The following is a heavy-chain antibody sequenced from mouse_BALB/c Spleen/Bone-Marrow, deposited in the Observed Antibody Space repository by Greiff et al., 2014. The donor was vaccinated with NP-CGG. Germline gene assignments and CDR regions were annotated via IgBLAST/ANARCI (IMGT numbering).Heavy chain of an antibody. D-gene: IGHD1-1*01. J-gene: IGHJ2*01. CDR2: ILPGSGTA. CDR3: ARASVVPYYFDF. CDR1: GYTFSNYW. V-gene: IGHV1-9*01. Sequence: VQLQQSGAELMKPGASVKISCKATGYTFSNYWIDWVKQRPGHGLEWIGEILPGSGTANYNEKFKGKATFTADTSSNTAYMQLSXXXXEDXALYYCARASVVPYYFDFWGQGTTLTVSS.